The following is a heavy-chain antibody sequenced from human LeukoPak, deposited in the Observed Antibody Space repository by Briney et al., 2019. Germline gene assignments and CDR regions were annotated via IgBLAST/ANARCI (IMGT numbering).Heavy chain of an antibody. V-gene: IGHV4-34*01. CDR1: GGSFSGYY. D-gene: IGHD3-3*01. CDR3: ASLPYYDFWSGINY. Sequence: PSETLSLTCAVYGGSFSGYYWSWIRQPPGKGLEWIGEINHSESTNYNPSPKSRVTISVDTSKNQFSLKLSSVTAADTAVYYCASLPYYDFWSGINYWGQGTLVTVSS. CDR2: INHSEST. J-gene: IGHJ4*02.